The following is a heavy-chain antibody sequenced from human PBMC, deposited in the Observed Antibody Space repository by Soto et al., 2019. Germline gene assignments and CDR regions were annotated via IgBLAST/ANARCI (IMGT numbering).Heavy chain of an antibody. Sequence: GGSLRLSCAASGFSLSSYAMSWVRQAPGKGPEWGSAMSGSGGSTYYADSVKGRFTISRDNSKNTLYLQMNSLRAEDTAVYYCAKDMFEVVWFGESPYGRDVWGQGTTVTVSS. CDR2: MSGSGGST. V-gene: IGHV3-23*01. CDR3: AKDMFEVVWFGESPYGRDV. J-gene: IGHJ6*02. CDR1: GFSLSSYA. D-gene: IGHD3-10*01.